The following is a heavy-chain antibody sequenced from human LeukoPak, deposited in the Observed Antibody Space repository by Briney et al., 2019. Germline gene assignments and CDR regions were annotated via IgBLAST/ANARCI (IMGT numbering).Heavy chain of an antibody. D-gene: IGHD5-18*01. V-gene: IGHV3-33*01. J-gene: IGHJ4*02. CDR2: IWYDGSNQ. Sequence: PGRPLRLSCAASAFTFSGYGMHWVRQAPGKGLEWVAVIWYDGSNQYYADSVKGRFTISRDNSKNTVYLQMNSLGAEDTAVYYCARDGYGYNDGNGPSDYWGQGTLVTASS. CDR1: AFTFSGYG. CDR3: ARDGYGYNDGNGPSDY.